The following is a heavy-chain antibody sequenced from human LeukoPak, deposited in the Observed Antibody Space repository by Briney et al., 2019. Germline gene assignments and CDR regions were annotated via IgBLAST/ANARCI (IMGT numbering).Heavy chain of an antibody. J-gene: IGHJ4*02. CDR3: ARAGYCSGGSCYSGIDY. CDR2: ISSSGSTI. V-gene: IGHV3-48*03. Sequence: PGGSLRLSCAASGFTFSSCEMNWVRQAPGKGLEWVSYISSSGSTIYYADSVKGRFTISRDNAKNSLYLQMNSLRAEDTAVYYCARAGYCSGGSCYSGIDYWGQGTLVTVSS. CDR1: GFTFSSCE. D-gene: IGHD2-15*01.